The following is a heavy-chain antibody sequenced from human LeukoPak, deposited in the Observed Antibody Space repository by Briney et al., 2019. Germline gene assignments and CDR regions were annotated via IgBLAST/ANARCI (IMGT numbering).Heavy chain of an antibody. Sequence: SVKVSCKASGGTFSSYAISWVRQAPGQGLERMGGIIPIFGTANYAQKFQGRVTITADESTSTAYMELSSLRSEDTAVYYCARDLRGYCSGGSCYTDYYYYYYMDVWGKGTTVTVSS. V-gene: IGHV1-69*13. J-gene: IGHJ6*03. D-gene: IGHD2-15*01. CDR3: ARDLRGYCSGGSCYTDYYYYYYMDV. CDR1: GGTFSSYA. CDR2: IIPIFGTA.